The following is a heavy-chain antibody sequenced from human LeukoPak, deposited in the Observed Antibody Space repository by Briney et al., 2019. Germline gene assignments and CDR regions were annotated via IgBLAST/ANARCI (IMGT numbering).Heavy chain of an antibody. CDR1: EFTFSSYS. J-gene: IGHJ4*02. CDR2: ITNSGNSK. CDR3: ATHWDPVLGTPYWDDY. V-gene: IGHV3-48*01. D-gene: IGHD2-8*02. Sequence: GGSLRLSCAASEFTFSSYSMNWVRQAPGKGLEWVSYITNSGNSKSYADSVKGRFTISRDNTKNSLYLQMNGLRAEDTAVYYCATHWDPVLGTPYWDDYWGQGTLVTVSS.